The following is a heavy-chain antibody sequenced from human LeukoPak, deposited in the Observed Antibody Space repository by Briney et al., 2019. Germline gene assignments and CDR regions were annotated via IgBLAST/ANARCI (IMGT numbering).Heavy chain of an antibody. D-gene: IGHD2-2*02. J-gene: IGHJ6*02. CDR1: GFTFSSYG. Sequence: GGSLRLSCAASGFTFSSYGMHWVRQAPGKGLEWVSAISGSGGSTYYADSVKGRFTISRDNSKNTLYLQMNSLRAEDTAVYYCAKDNRLVVVPAAIWDYYYYYGMDVWGQGTTVTVSS. CDR3: AKDNRLVVVPAAIWDYYYYYGMDV. V-gene: IGHV3-23*01. CDR2: ISGSGGST.